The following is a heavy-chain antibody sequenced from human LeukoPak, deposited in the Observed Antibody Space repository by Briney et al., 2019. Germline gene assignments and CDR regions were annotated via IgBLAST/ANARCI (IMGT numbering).Heavy chain of an antibody. J-gene: IGHJ6*02. CDR1: GYTFTSYA. CDR2: INAGNGNT. V-gene: IGHV1-3*01. Sequence: ASVKVSCKASGYTFTSYAMHWVRQAPGQRLEWMGWINAGNGNTKYSQKFQGRVTMTRNTSISTAYMELSSLRSEDTAVYYCARGYSSGWTAYRTGMDVWGQGTTVTVSS. CDR3: ARGYSSGWTAYRTGMDV. D-gene: IGHD6-19*01.